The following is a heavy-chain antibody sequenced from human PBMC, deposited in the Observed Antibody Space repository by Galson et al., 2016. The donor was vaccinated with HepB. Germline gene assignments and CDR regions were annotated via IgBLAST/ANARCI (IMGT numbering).Heavy chain of an antibody. Sequence: SVKVSCKASGYPYISYGINWVRQAPGQGLEWMGWMSASNGNTDYAQKFHGRVTMTTDTSTNTAYMELRSLRSDDTARYYCARSSFGVSNPWGQGTLVTVSS. D-gene: IGHD3-3*01. J-gene: IGHJ5*02. CDR1: GYPYISYG. CDR2: MSASNGNT. V-gene: IGHV1-18*01. CDR3: ARSSFGVSNP.